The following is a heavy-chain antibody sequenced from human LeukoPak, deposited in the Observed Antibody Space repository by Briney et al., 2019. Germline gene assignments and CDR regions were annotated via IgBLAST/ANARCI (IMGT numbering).Heavy chain of an antibody. Sequence: GGSLRLSCAASGFTFSSYSMNWVRQAPGKGLEWVSSISSSNSYIYYADSVKGRFTISRDNAKNSLYLQMNSLRAEDTAVYYCARDLLTYSSSWDYWGQGTLVTVSS. CDR3: ARDLLTYSSSWDY. CDR1: GFTFSSYS. J-gene: IGHJ4*02. CDR2: ISSSNSYI. V-gene: IGHV3-21*01. D-gene: IGHD6-13*01.